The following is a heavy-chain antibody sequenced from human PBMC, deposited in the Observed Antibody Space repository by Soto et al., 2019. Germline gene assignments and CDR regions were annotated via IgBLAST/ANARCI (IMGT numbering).Heavy chain of an antibody. CDR3: ARVLRYFDWLGGGMDV. CDR2: IYPGDSDT. V-gene: IGHV5-51*01. D-gene: IGHD3-9*01. CDR1: GYSFTSYW. Sequence: PGPSLKSSCKGSGYSFTSYWIGWVRQMPGKGLEWMGIIYPGDSDTRYSPSFQGQVTISADKSISTAYLQWSSLKASDTAMYYCARVLRYFDWLGGGMDVWGQGTTVTAP. J-gene: IGHJ6*02.